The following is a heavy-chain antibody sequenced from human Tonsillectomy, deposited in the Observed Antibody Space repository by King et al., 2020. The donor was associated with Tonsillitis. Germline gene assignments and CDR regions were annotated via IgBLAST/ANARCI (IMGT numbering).Heavy chain of an antibody. Sequence: VQLQESGPGLVKPSQTLSLTGTVSGDSISSGSYYWSWIRQHAGKGLEWIGRIYTSGSIDYNPSLESRVSMSVDTSKNQFSLKLNSVTAADTAVYHCARCGDMLTGGSLFDPWGQGTLVTVSS. V-gene: IGHV4-61*02. J-gene: IGHJ5*02. CDR2: IYTSGSI. D-gene: IGHD3-9*01. CDR3: ARCGDMLTGGSLFDP. CDR1: GDSISSGSYY.